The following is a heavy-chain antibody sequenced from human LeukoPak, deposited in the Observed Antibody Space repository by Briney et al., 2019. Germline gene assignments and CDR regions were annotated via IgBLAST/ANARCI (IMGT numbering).Heavy chain of an antibody. D-gene: IGHD2-15*01. CDR2: IYYTGNT. V-gene: IGHV4-61*01. J-gene: IGHJ4*02. CDR1: GGSVNRGSYY. Sequence: SETLSLTCTVSGGSVNRGSYYWSWIRQPPGKGLEWIGYIYYTGNTNYNPSLKSRVTMSLDTSRNQFPLKLSSLTAADTAVYYCARLVAPPRNYFDCWGQGSLVTVSS. CDR3: ARLVAPPRNYFDC.